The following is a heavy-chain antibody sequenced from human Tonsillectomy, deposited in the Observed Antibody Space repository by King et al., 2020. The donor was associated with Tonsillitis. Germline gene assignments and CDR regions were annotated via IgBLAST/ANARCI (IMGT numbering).Heavy chain of an antibody. Sequence: VQLVESGAEVKKPGESLRISCKGSGYSFTSDWISWVRQMPGKGLEWMGRIDPIDSYTYYSPSFKGHVTISADKSISTAYLQWSSLKASDTAMYYCAGRICSSTSCYFNYWGQGTLVTVSS. V-gene: IGHV5-10-1*03. J-gene: IGHJ4*02. CDR2: IDPIDSYT. CDR3: AGRICSSTSCYFNY. CDR1: GYSFTSDW. D-gene: IGHD2-2*01.